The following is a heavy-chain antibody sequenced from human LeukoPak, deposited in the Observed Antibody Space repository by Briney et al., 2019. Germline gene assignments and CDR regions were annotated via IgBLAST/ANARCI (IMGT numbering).Heavy chain of an antibody. D-gene: IGHD6-13*01. Sequence: SETLSLTCTVSGGSISSYYWSWIRQPAGKGLEWIGRIYTSGSTNYNPSLKGRVTMSVDTSKNQFSLKLSSVTAADTAVYYCARDRTSSWDDAFDIWGQGTMVTVPS. CDR1: GGSISSYY. CDR3: ARDRTSSWDDAFDI. CDR2: IYTSGST. V-gene: IGHV4-4*07. J-gene: IGHJ3*02.